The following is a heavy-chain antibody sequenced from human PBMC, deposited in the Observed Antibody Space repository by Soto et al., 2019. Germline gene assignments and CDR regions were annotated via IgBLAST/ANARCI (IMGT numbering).Heavy chain of an antibody. CDR2: IKQDGSEE. D-gene: IGHD6-13*01. Sequence: EVHLVESGGGLVQPGGSLRLSCVDSGFTFSSYWMSWVRQARVKGLEWVGNIKQDGSEENYVDSVKGRFTISRDNAKNSMYLQMHSLRAEDTAVYYCARIAASGRGWDVLGQGTTVVVSS. V-gene: IGHV3-7*01. CDR3: ARIAASGRGWDV. J-gene: IGHJ6*02. CDR1: GFTFSSYW.